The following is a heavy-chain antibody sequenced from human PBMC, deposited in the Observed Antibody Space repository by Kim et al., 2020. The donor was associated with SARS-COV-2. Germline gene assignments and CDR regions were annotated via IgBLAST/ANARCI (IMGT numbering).Heavy chain of an antibody. CDR1: GYTLTELS. Sequence: APVKVSCKVSGYTLTELSMHWVRQAPGKGLEWMGGFDPEDGETIYAQKFQGRVTMTEDTSTDTAYMELSSLRSEDTAVYYCATNNYGDPTGWFDPWGQGTLVTVSS. CDR3: ATNNYGDPTGWFDP. D-gene: IGHD4-17*01. V-gene: IGHV1-24*01. CDR2: FDPEDGET. J-gene: IGHJ5*02.